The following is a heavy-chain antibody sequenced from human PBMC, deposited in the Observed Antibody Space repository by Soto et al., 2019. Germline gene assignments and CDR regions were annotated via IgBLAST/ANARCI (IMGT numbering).Heavy chain of an antibody. J-gene: IGHJ5*02. D-gene: IGHD6-13*01. V-gene: IGHV4-59*01. CDR2: IYYSGST. Sequence: SETLSLTCTVSGGSISSYYWSWIRQPPGKGLEWIGYIYYSGSTNYNPSLKSRVTISVDTSKNQFSLKLSSVTAADTAVYYCARLSAYIAAAANWFDPWGQGTLVTVSS. CDR3: ARLSAYIAAAANWFDP. CDR1: GGSISSYY.